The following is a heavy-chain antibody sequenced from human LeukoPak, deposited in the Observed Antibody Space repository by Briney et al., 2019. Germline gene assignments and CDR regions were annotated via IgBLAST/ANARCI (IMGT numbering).Heavy chain of an antibody. CDR3: AKRAVAVAATPWFDY. V-gene: IGHV3-23*01. CDR2: ISNSGDDT. J-gene: IGHJ4*02. CDR1: GFTFSRYA. D-gene: IGHD2-15*01. Sequence: GGSLRLSCAASGFTFSRYAMSWVRQAPGKGPEWVSDISNSGDDTYYADAVKGRFTIFRDNSKNTVYLQLSGPRAEDTAIYYCAKRAVAVAATPWFDYWGQGTLVTVSS.